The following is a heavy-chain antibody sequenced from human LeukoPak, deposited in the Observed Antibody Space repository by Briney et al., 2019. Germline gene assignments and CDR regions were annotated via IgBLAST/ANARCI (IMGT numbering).Heavy chain of an antibody. CDR3: ARILGAPPGREYYFDY. V-gene: IGHV3-21*01. CDR1: GFTFDDYA. Sequence: PGGSLRLSCAASGFTFDDYAMHWVRQAPGEGLEWVSSISSSSSYIYYADSVKGRFTISRDNAKNSLYLQMNSLRAEDTAVYYCARILGAPPGREYYFDYWGQGTLVTVSS. J-gene: IGHJ4*02. CDR2: ISSSSSYI. D-gene: IGHD1-26*01.